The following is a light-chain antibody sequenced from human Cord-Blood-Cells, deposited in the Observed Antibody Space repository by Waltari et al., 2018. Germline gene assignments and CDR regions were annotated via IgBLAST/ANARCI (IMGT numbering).Light chain of an antibody. CDR3: SSYASSSTVV. CDR1: SSDVGGYNY. CDR2: DVS. Sequence: QSALTQPASVSGSPGQSITISCTGTSSDVGGYNYVSWYQQHPGKAPKLMIYDVSKRPAGVSNRFSGSKSDNTASRALSGLQAEDEADYYCSSYASSSTVVFGGGTKLTVL. J-gene: IGLJ2*01. V-gene: IGLV2-14*01.